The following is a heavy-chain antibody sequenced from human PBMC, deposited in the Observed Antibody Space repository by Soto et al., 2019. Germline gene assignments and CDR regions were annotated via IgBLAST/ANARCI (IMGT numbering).Heavy chain of an antibody. CDR3: ARGMSGSYCFDY. CDR2: IYSGGST. Sequence: PGGSLRLSCGASGFTGSSNYMSWGRQAPGKGLEWVSFIYSGGSTYYADSVKGRFTISRDNSKNTLYLQMNSLRAEDMALYYCARGMSGSYCFDYWGQGTLVTVSS. D-gene: IGHD1-26*01. J-gene: IGHJ4*02. V-gene: IGHV3-66*01. CDR1: GFTGSSNY.